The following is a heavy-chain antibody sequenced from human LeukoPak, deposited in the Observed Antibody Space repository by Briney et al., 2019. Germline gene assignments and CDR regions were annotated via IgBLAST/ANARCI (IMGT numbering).Heavy chain of an antibody. V-gene: IGHV1-18*01. CDR1: GYTFTSYG. D-gene: IGHD3-10*01. J-gene: IGHJ4*02. CDR3: ATTRGLYYFDY. Sequence: ASVKVSCKASGYTFTSYGISWVRQAPGQGLEWMGWISANNGNTNYAQKLQGRVTMTTDTSTGTAYMELRSLRSDDTAVYYCATTRGLYYFDYWGQGTLLTVSS. CDR2: ISANNGNT.